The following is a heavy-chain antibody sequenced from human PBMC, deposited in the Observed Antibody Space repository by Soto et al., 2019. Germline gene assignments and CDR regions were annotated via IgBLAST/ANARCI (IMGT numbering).Heavy chain of an antibody. CDR2: ISGSGDST. CDR1: GFTFSSYS. D-gene: IGHD1-26*01. Sequence: EGQLLESGGGLVQPGGSLRLSCAASGFTFSSYSMRWVRQAPGKGLEWVSAISGSGDSTYYADSVKGRFTVSRDTSKNTLYLQMNSLRAEDSAVYYCARRGSGSYYDYWGQGTLVTVSS. J-gene: IGHJ4*02. V-gene: IGHV3-23*01. CDR3: ARRGSGSYYDY.